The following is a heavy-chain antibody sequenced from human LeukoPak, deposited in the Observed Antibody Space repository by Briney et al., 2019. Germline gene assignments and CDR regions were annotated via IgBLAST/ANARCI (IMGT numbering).Heavy chain of an antibody. CDR1: GGPINGYC. D-gene: IGHD3-16*02. J-gene: IGHJ3*02. V-gene: IGHV4-59*13. Sequence: GTLTLTCTVSGGPINGYCWSWIRQSPGKGLEGFGYIYNRGTIKYNPPLKRRGTISEDTPKHQFSLKLSSVTAADTAMCYCPRPHRGPFAFDIWGQGTMVTVSS. CDR3: PRPHRGPFAFDI. CDR2: IYNRGTI.